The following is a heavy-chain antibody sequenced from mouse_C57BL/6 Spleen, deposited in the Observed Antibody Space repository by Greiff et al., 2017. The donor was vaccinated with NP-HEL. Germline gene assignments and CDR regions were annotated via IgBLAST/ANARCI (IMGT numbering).Heavy chain of an antibody. D-gene: IGHD2-4*01. CDR2: ISDGGSYT. J-gene: IGHJ3*01. Sequence: EVQVVESGGGLVKPGGSLKLSCAASGFTFSSYAMSWVRQTPEKRLEWVATISDGGSYTYYPDNVKGRFTISRDNAKNNLYLQMSHLKSEDTAMYYWARHDDYDEETWFAYWGQGTLVTVSA. CDR3: ARHDDYDEETWFAY. V-gene: IGHV5-4*01. CDR1: GFTFSSYA.